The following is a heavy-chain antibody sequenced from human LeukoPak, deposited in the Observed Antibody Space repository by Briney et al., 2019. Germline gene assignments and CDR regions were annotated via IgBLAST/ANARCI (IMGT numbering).Heavy chain of an antibody. J-gene: IGHJ5*02. V-gene: IGHV3-21*01. CDR2: ISSSSSYI. CDR3: ARDMGYCTNGVCWSNWFDP. CDR1: GFTFSSYS. D-gene: IGHD2-8*01. Sequence: GGSLRLSCAASGFTFSSYSMNWVRQAPGKGLEWVSSISSSSSYIYYADSVKGRFTISRDNAKNSLYLQMNSLRAEDTAVYYCARDMGYCTNGVCWSNWFDPCGQGTLVTVSS.